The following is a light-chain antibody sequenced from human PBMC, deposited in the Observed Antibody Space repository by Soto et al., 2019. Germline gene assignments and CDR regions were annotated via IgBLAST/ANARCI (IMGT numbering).Light chain of an antibody. CDR3: QQLKSYPLS. J-gene: IGKJ4*01. V-gene: IGKV1-9*01. CDR2: AAS. Sequence: DIQLTQSQSFLSASVGDRVTITCRTSQDISSYLAWYQQKPGKAPQLLISAASTLQSGVPSRFRGSGSGTEFTLTISSLQPEDFATYYCQQLKSYPLSFGGGTKVEI. CDR1: QDISSY.